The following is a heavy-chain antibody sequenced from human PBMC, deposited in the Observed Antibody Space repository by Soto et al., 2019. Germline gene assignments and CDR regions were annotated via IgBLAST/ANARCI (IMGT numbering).Heavy chain of an antibody. D-gene: IGHD2-21*01. V-gene: IGHV3-30*18. J-gene: IGHJ4*02. CDR3: AKESGGEKYAAYFDL. CDR1: GFTLSNIG. CDR2: ISAGGNNK. Sequence: QVQLVESGGGVVQPGTSLRLACAASGFTLSNIGMQWVRQAPGKGLEGVAVISAGGNNKYYADSVKGRFTISRDNSKNPIFLQMNSLRTEDTAVYYCAKESGGEKYAAYFDLWGQGTLVTVSA.